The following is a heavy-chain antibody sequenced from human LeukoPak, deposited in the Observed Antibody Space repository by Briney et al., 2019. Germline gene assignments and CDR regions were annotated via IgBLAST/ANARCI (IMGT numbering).Heavy chain of an antibody. D-gene: IGHD1-26*01. V-gene: IGHV3-30*18. CDR2: ISYDGSTK. Sequence: SGGSLRLSCAASGFTFSNYIMHWVRRAPGKGLDWVAVISYDGSTKYYADAVRGRFTISRDNSKNTLYVQMNSVRPEDTAVYYCAKGQVGAALDIWGQGTMVTVSS. CDR1: GFTFSNYI. J-gene: IGHJ3*02. CDR3: AKGQVGAALDI.